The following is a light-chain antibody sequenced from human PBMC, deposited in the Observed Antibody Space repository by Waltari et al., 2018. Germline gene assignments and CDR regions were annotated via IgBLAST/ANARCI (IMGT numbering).Light chain of an antibody. CDR2: TNT. V-gene: IGLV1-44*01. CDR3: ATWDDSINNPV. CDR1: LSNIGSNT. Sequence: VLTQPPSASGTSGQRVTLSCSGSLSNIGSNTVNWYQVLPRTAPRLLIFTNTRGPSGVPDRFSASRSSTTASLAISGLQSDDEADYYCATWDDSINNPVFGGGTKLTVL. J-gene: IGLJ3*02.